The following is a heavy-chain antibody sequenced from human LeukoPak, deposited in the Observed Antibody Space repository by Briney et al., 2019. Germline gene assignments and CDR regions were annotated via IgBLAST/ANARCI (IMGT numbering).Heavy chain of an antibody. J-gene: IGHJ4*02. D-gene: IGHD3-3*01. CDR2: IYYSGST. CDR3: ASSRTYYDFWSGYYTGTTSRYYFDY. CDR1: GGSISSGDYY. Sequence: SETLSLTCTVSGGSISSGDYYWSWIRQPPGKRLEWIGYIYYSGSTYYNPSLKSRVTISVDTSKNQFSLKLSSVTAADTAVYYCASSRTYYDFWSGYYTGTTSRYYFDYWGQGTLVTVSS. V-gene: IGHV4-30-4*01.